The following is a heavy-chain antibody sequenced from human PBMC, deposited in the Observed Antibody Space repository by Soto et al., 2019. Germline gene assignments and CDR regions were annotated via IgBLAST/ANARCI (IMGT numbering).Heavy chain of an antibody. CDR2: IYSGGST. V-gene: IGHV3-66*01. D-gene: IGHD3-3*01. Sequence: EVQLVESGGGLVQPGGSLRLSCAASGFTVSSNYMSWVRQAPEKGLEWVSVIYSGGSTYYADSVKGRFTISRDNSKNTLYLQMNSLRAEDTAVYYCARGTDDFWSGYPRFDYWGQGTLVTVSS. J-gene: IGHJ4*02. CDR3: ARGTDDFWSGYPRFDY. CDR1: GFTVSSNY.